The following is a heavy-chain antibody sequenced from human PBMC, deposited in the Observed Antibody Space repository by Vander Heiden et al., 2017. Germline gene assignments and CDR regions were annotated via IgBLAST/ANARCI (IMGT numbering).Heavy chain of an antibody. D-gene: IGHD6-13*01. J-gene: IGHJ4*02. CDR3: ARKMGISPSGAFDY. CDR2: LHSTGDT. CDR1: RFSISSYN. V-gene: IGHV3-13*01. Sequence: EGQLAESGGGLVLPGDSLRLSCSASRFSISSYNMHWVRQVKGKGLEWVSALHSTGDTYYADSVKGRFTISRENAKNSLDLQMNSLRVGDTAMYYCARKMGISPSGAFDYWGQGALVTVSS.